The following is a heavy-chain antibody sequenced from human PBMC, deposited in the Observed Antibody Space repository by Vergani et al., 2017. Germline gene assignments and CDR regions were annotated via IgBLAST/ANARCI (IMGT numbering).Heavy chain of an antibody. Sequence: EVQLVQSGAEVKKPGESLKISCKGSGYSFTRYWIDWVRQRTGKGMEWMGIIYPGDSNTRYSPSFQGQVTISADKSISTAYLQWSSLKASDTAMYYCARRRIRDDYYYYGMDVWGQGTTVTVSS. CDR3: ARRRIRDDYYYYGMDV. J-gene: IGHJ6*02. CDR2: IYPGDSNT. V-gene: IGHV5-51*01. D-gene: IGHD3-10*01. CDR1: GYSFTRYW.